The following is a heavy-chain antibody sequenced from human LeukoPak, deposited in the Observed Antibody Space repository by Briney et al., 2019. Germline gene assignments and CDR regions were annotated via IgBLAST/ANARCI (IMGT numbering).Heavy chain of an antibody. J-gene: IGHJ6*03. V-gene: IGHV1-8*03. CDR1: GYTFTSYD. CDR2: MNPNSGNT. Sequence: ASVKVSCKASGYTFTSYDINWVRQATGQGLEWMGWMNPNSGNTGYAQKFQGRVTITRNTSISTAYMELSSLRSEDTAVYYCARGGGDGSGSYAYALYYYYMDVWGKGTTVTVSS. CDR3: ARGGGDGSGSYAYALYYYYMDV. D-gene: IGHD3-10*01.